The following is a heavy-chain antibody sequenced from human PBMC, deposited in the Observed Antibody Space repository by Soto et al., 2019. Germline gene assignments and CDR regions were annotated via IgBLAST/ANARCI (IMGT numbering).Heavy chain of an antibody. CDR1: GYTFSNYG. Sequence: QVQLVQSGAEVKKPGASVKVSCQASGYTFSNYGFSWVRQAPGQGLEWMGWISGYNGNTNYAERLQGRVTMTTDTSTSTAYMELKSLRYDDTAVYYSAREGQLGYWGQGTPVTVSS. CDR3: AREGQLGY. CDR2: ISGYNGNT. J-gene: IGHJ4*02. D-gene: IGHD6-6*01. V-gene: IGHV1-18*01.